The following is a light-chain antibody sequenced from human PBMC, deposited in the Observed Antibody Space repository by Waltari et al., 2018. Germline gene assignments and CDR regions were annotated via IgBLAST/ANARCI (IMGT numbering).Light chain of an antibody. V-gene: IGKV4-1*01. CDR2: WAS. Sequence: DYLMTQSPDSVAVSLGERSTINCMSSRNLLYSPNNKNFLAWFDQKAGQPPKLLIYWASSRESGVPDRFSGSGSGSDFTLTISSLQAEDVAVYYCQQYYANPRTFGQGTRVEIK. CDR1: RNLLYSPNNKNF. CDR3: QQYYANPRT. J-gene: IGKJ1*01.